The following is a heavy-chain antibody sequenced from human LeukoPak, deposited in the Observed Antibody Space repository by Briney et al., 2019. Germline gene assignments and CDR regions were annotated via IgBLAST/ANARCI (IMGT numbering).Heavy chain of an antibody. CDR1: GFTFSNAW. D-gene: IGHD1-7*01. V-gene: IGHV3-15*01. CDR2: IKSKTDGGTT. J-gene: IGHJ4*02. CDR3: TYNWNYGYFDY. Sequence: RGSLRLSCAASGFTFSNAWMSWVRQAPGKGLEWVGRIKSKTDGGTTDYAAPVKGIFTISRDDSKNTLYLQMNSLKTEDTAVYYCTYNWNYGYFDYWGQGTLVTVSS.